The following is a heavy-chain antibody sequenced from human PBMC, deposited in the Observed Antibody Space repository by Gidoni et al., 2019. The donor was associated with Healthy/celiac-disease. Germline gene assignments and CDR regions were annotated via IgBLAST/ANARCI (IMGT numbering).Heavy chain of an antibody. J-gene: IGHJ4*02. V-gene: IGHV3-21*01. D-gene: IGHD6-13*01. Sequence: EVQLVESGGGLVKPGGSLRLSCAASGFPFSSYSMNWVRQAPGKGLEWVSSISSSSSYIYYADSVKGRFTISRDNAKNSLYLQMNSLRAEDTAVYYCALSRNAAAVTFFDYWGQGTLVTVSS. CDR3: ALSRNAAAVTFFDY. CDR1: GFPFSSYS. CDR2: ISSSSSYI.